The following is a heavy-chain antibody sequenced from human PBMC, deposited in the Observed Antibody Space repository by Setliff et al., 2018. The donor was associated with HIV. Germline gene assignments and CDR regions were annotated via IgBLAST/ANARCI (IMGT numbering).Heavy chain of an antibody. D-gene: IGHD2-15*01. CDR1: GGSISTSY. CDR2: IYISGTT. J-gene: IGHJ3*02. Sequence: SETLSLTCTVSGGSISTSYWNWIRQPPGKGLEWIAYIYISGTTNYNPSLKSRVTISLDTSRNQFSLKLGSVHAADTAMYYCAREHCSGGSCNGFDIWGQGTMVTVSS. V-gene: IGHV4-4*09. CDR3: AREHCSGGSCNGFDI.